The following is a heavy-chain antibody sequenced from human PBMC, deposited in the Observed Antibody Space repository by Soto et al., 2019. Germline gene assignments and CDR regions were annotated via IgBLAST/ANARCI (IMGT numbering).Heavy chain of an antibody. V-gene: IGHV4-4*02. CDR2: IYHSGST. D-gene: IGHD5-18*01. CDR3: ARARGYSYGYFDY. CDR1: GGSISSSNW. J-gene: IGHJ4*02. Sequence: QVQLQESGPGLVKPSGTLSLTCAVSGGSISSSNWWSWVRQPPGKGLEWIGEIYHSGSTNYNPSLKSRVTISVNKPKNLFALQLSSVTAADTAVYYCARARGYSYGYFDYWGQGTLVTVSS.